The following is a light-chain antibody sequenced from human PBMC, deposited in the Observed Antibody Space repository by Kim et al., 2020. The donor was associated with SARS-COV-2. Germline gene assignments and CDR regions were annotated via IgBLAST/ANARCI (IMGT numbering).Light chain of an antibody. CDR1: KLGDKY. CDR2: QDS. J-gene: IGLJ3*02. Sequence: SYELTQPPSVSVSPGQTASITCSGDKLGDKYACWYQQKPGQSPVLVIYQDSKRPSGLPERFSGSNSGHTATLTISGTQAMDEADYYCQAWASSTWVFGGG. CDR3: QAWASSTWV. V-gene: IGLV3-1*01.